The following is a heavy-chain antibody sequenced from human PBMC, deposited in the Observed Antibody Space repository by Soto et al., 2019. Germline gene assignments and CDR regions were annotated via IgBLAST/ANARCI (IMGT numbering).Heavy chain of an antibody. J-gene: IGHJ4*02. CDR3: SRDRSDSSGWPTLGY. V-gene: IGHV3-33*01. CDR2: IWYDGSNK. D-gene: IGHD6-19*01. Sequence: QTGGSLRLSCAASGFTFSSYGMHWVRQAPGKGLEWVAVIWYDGSNKYYADSVKGRFTISRDNSKNTLYLQMNSLRAEDTAVYYCSRDRSDSSGWPTLGYWCQGTLVTVSS. CDR1: GFTFSSYG.